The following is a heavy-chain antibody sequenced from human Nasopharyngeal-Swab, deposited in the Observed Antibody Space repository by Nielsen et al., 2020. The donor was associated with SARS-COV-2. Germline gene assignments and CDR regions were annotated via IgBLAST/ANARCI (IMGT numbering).Heavy chain of an antibody. CDR3: AGGYCSGGSCHTENNFDY. CDR2: IYHSGST. J-gene: IGHJ4*02. D-gene: IGHD2-15*01. V-gene: IGHV4-30-2*01. CDR1: GGSISSVGYS. Sequence: LRLSCAVSGGSISSVGYSWSWIRQPPGKGLEWIGYIYHSGSTYYNPSLKSRVTISVDRSKNQFSLKLSSVTAADTAVYYCAGGYCSGGSCHTENNFDYWGQGTLVTVSS.